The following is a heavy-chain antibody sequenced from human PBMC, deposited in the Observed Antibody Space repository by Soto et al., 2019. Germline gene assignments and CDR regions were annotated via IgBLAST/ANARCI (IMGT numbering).Heavy chain of an antibody. V-gene: IGHV4-4*02. CDR1: SGSISSSNW. J-gene: IGHJ4*02. CDR2: IYHSGST. Sequence: QVQLQESGPGLVKPSGTLSLTCAVSSGSISSSNWWSWVRQPPGKGLEWIGEIYHSGSTNYNPSLKSRVTISVDKSKNQFSLKLSSLTAADTAVYYCAGVAGVVTAGGYFDYWGQGTLVTVSS. CDR3: AGVAGVVTAGGYFDY. D-gene: IGHD6-13*01.